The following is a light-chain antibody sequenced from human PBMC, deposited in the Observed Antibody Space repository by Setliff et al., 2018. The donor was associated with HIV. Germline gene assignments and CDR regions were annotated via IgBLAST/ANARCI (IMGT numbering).Light chain of an antibody. CDR3: SSYTSSSTRV. CDR2: DVS. Sequence: LTQPASVSGSPGQSTTISCTGSSTDVGRYIFVSWYQQHPGKAPRLMIFDVSNRPSGVSNRFSGSKSGSTASLTISGLQPEDEADYYCSSYTSSSTRVFGTGTKVTVL. J-gene: IGLJ1*01. V-gene: IGLV2-14*03. CDR1: STDVGRYIF.